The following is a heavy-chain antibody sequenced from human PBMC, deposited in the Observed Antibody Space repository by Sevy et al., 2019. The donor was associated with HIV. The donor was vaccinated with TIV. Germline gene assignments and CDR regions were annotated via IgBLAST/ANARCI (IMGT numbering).Heavy chain of an antibody. CDR3: ARNPPTGWNYCHY. V-gene: IGHV3-30-3*01. CDR2: ISYEGSNK. CDR1: GFTFSSYA. Sequence: GGSLRLSCAASGFTFSSYAMHWVRQAPGKGLEWVAVISYEGSNKYYADSVKGRFTISRDKSKNTLYLQMNSLRAEDTAVYYCARNPPTGWNYCHYWGQGTLVTVSS. J-gene: IGHJ4*02. D-gene: IGHD2-15*01.